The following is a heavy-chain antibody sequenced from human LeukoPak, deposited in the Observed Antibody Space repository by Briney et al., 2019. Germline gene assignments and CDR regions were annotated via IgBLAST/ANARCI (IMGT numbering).Heavy chain of an antibody. CDR2: ISSSSTYK. V-gene: IGHV3-21*06. CDR1: GFTFSSYG. CDR3: ARDPGYSYGVADY. D-gene: IGHD5-18*01. J-gene: IGHJ4*02. Sequence: GGSLRLSCAASGFTFSSYGMHWVRQAPGKGLEWVSAISSSSTYKLYSDSVKGRFTISRDNAKNSLYLQMNSLRAEDTAVYYCARDPGYSYGVADYWGQGTLVTASS.